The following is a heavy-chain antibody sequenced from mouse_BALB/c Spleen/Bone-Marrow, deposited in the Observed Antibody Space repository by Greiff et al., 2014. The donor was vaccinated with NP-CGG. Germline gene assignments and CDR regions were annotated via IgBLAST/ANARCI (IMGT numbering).Heavy chain of an antibody. Sequence: EVQLQQSGPEVVKPGASVKISCKTSGYTFTEYTMHWVKQSHGKSLEWIGGINPNNGGTTYNQKFKGKATLTVDKSSSTAYMELRSLTSEDSAVYYCARSYGYEGSWFAYWGRGTLVTVSA. V-gene: IGHV1-18*01. CDR2: INPNNGGT. D-gene: IGHD2-2*01. J-gene: IGHJ3*01. CDR3: ARSYGYEGSWFAY. CDR1: GYTFTEYT.